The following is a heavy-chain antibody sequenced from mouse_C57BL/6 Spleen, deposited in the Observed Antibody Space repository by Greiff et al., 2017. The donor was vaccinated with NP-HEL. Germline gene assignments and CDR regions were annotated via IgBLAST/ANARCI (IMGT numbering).Heavy chain of an antibody. J-gene: IGHJ3*01. CDR1: GYTFTDYE. V-gene: IGHV1-15*01. CDR3: TSGDYYGGFAY. D-gene: IGHD1-1*01. Sequence: VQLQQSGAELVRPGASVTLSCKASGYTFTDYEMHWVKQTPVHGLEWIGAIDPETGGTAYNQKFKGKAILTADKSSSTAYMELRSLTSEDSAVYYCTSGDYYGGFAYWGQGTLVTVSA. CDR2: IDPETGGT.